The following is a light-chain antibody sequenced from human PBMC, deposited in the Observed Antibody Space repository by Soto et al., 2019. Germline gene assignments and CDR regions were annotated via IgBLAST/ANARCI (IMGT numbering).Light chain of an antibody. CDR1: QSVSSY. CDR2: DAS. Sequence: EIVLTQSPATLSLSPGERATLSCRASQSVSSYLAWYQQKPGQAPRLLIYDASNRATGIPARFSGSGSGTDFTLTISSLEPEDVSVYYCQQRSFFGGGTKVEIK. V-gene: IGKV3-11*01. CDR3: QQRSF. J-gene: IGKJ4*01.